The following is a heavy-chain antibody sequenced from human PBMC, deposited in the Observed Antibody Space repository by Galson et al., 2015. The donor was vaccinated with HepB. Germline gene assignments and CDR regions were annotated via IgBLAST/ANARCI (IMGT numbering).Heavy chain of an antibody. D-gene: IGHD4-17*01. Sequence: SLRLSCAASGFTFSSYSMNWVRQAPGKGLEWVSSISSSSSYIYYADSVKGRFTISRDNAKNSLYLQMNSLRAEDTAVYYCARLSVTTDAFDIWGQGTMVTVSS. CDR3: ARLSVTTDAFDI. V-gene: IGHV3-21*01. CDR1: GFTFSSYS. CDR2: ISSSSSYI. J-gene: IGHJ3*02.